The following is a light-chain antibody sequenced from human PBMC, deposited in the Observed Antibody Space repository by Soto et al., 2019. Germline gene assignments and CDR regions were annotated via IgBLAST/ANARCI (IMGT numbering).Light chain of an antibody. Sequence: SSQTISSWLAWYQQKPGKAPKLLIYKASTLKSGVPSRFSGSGSGTEITPSLRSLPPDHTAAHPSQQYPRSAAMTFGQGTKVDIK. CDR3: QQYPRSAAMT. J-gene: IGKJ2*01. CDR1: QTISSW. V-gene: IGKV1-5*03. CDR2: KAS.